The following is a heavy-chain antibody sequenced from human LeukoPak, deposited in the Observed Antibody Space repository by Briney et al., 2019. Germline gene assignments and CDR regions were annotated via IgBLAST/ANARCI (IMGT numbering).Heavy chain of an antibody. J-gene: IGHJ4*02. CDR1: GFTFSSYA. D-gene: IGHD4-23*01. Sequence: TGGSLRLSCAASGFTFSSYAMSWVRQVPGKGLEWVSGISGSDSSTYYADSADSVKGRFTISRDNAKNTVHLQMNSLRAEDTAVYYCARDYGGNSGDFDYWGQGTLVTVSS. V-gene: IGHV3-23*01. CDR2: ISGSDSST. CDR3: ARDYGGNSGDFDY.